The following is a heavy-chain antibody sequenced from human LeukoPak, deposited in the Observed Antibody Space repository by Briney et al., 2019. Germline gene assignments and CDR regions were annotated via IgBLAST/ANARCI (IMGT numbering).Heavy chain of an antibody. CDR2: ISSSSSTI. D-gene: IGHD3-22*01. V-gene: IGHV3-48*04. Sequence: GGSLRLSCAASGFTFDDYGMSWVRQAPGKGLEWGSYISSSSSTIYYADSVKGRFTISRDNAKNSLYLQMNSLKAEDTAVYYCARVLHKRNYDSSTYYGYWGQGSLVTVSS. CDR3: ARVLHKRNYDSSTYYGY. J-gene: IGHJ4*02. CDR1: GFTFDDYG.